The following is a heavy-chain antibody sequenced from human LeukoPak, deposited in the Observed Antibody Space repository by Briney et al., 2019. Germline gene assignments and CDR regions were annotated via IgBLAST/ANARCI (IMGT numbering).Heavy chain of an antibody. CDR2: TYYRSNWYN. J-gene: IGHJ4*02. CDR3: ASRYYDY. Sequence: SQTLSLTCAISGDSVSNNNGAWNWIRQSPSRGLEWLGRTYYRSNWYNDYALSVKSRITINPDPSKNQFSLQLNSVTPEDTAIYYCASRYYDYWGQGTLVTVSP. V-gene: IGHV6-1*01. CDR1: GDSVSNNNGA.